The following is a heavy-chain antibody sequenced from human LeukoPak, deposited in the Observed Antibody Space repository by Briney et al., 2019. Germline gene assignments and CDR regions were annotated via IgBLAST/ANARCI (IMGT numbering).Heavy chain of an antibody. V-gene: IGHV3-74*01. J-gene: IGHJ4*02. CDR1: GFTFGTTW. CDR2: INSDGSST. D-gene: IGHD5-12*01. CDR3: ARDRGYTQDY. Sequence: GGSLRLSCEASGFTFGTTWMHWVRRAPGKGLVWVSHINSDGSSTTYADSVKGRFTISRDNAKNTLYLQMNSLRAEDTAVYYCARDRGYTQDYWGQGTLVTVSS.